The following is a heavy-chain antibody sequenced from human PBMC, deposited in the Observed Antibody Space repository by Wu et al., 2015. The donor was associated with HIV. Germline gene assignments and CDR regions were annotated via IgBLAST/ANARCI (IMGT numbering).Heavy chain of an antibody. CDR2: FSPVFANP. J-gene: IGHJ4*02. Sequence: GSVSEDLLARLLETLPGIMFSVGATGPGQGLEWMGRFSPVFANPVYAENFQGRVTITADELTRTAYVELHSLRSEDTAVYYCARGDSSGWYSFDSWGQGTLVIVSS. D-gene: IGHD6-19*01. CDR3: ARGDSSGWYSFDS. V-gene: IGHV1-69*13. CDR1: ETLPGIM.